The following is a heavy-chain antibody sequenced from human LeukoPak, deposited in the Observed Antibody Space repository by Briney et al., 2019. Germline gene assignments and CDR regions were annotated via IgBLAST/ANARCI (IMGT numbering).Heavy chain of an antibody. J-gene: IGHJ4*02. Sequence: PGGSLRLSCAASGFTLRNYWMTWVRQSPGKGLEWVAIIKHDGSDKYYVDSVKGRFTISRDNAKNSLYLQMSSLRAEDTAVYYCARGGHRQKEFWGQGTLVTVSS. D-gene: IGHD3-10*01. CDR1: GFTLRNYW. CDR3: ARGGHRQKEF. CDR2: IKHDGSDK. V-gene: IGHV3-7*01.